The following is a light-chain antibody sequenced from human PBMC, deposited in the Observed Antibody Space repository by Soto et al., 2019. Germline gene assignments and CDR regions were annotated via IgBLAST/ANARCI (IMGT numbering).Light chain of an antibody. CDR2: DTN. V-gene: IGLV7-46*01. CDR3: FLSYSGALDWV. CDR1: TGAVTSGHF. J-gene: IGLJ3*02. Sequence: QAVVTQEPSLTVSPGGTVTLTCGSSTGAVTSGHFAYWLQQKPGQVPRTLIYDTNSKHSWTPARFSGSLLRGKAALTLSGAQPEDEADYYCFLSYSGALDWVFGGGTKLTVL.